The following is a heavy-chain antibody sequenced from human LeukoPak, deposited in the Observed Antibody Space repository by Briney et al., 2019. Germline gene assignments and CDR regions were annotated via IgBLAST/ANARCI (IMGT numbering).Heavy chain of an antibody. CDR3: AKFRLNSGYHGRVN. CDR1: GFTFSSYA. D-gene: IGHD5-12*01. CDR2: TSGSGGST. Sequence: GGSLRLSCAASGFTFSSYAMSWVRQAAGKGLEGVSATSGSGGSTYYADSVKGRFTISRDNSKNTLYLQMNSLRAENTAVYYCAKFRLNSGYHGRVNWGQGTLVTVSS. V-gene: IGHV3-23*01. J-gene: IGHJ4*02.